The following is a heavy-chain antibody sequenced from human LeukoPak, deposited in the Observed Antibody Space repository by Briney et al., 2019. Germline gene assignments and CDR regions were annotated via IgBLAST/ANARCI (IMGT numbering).Heavy chain of an antibody. V-gene: IGHV3-7*01. Sequence: PGGSLRLSCAASAFTFSSYWMSWVRQAPGKGLEWVANINQDGREKHYLDSVKGRFTISRDNAKNSLYLQMNSLRAEYTAVYYCARGGSSGSFDYWGQGTLVTVSS. D-gene: IGHD6-19*01. CDR1: AFTFSSYW. J-gene: IGHJ4*02. CDR3: ARGGSSGSFDY. CDR2: INQDGREK.